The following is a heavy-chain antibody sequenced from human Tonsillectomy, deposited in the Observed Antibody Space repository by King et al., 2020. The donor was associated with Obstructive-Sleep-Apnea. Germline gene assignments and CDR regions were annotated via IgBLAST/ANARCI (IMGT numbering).Heavy chain of an antibody. V-gene: IGHV3-74*01. CDR1: GFTFSSYW. CDR2: INSDGSGT. Sequence: VQLVESGGGLVQPGGSLRLSCAASGFTFSSYWMHWVRQAPGKGLVWVSRINSDGSGTSYADSVKGRFTISRDNAKNTLYLQVNSLRAEDTAVYYCARPSLTTVPYFDYWGQGTLVTVSS. CDR3: ARPSLTTVPYFDY. D-gene: IGHD4-17*01. J-gene: IGHJ4*02.